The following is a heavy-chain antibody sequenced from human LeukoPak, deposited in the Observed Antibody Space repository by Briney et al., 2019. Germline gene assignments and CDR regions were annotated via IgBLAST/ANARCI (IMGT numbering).Heavy chain of an antibody. J-gene: IGHJ4*02. CDR2: IYPGDSDT. CDR1: GYSFTSYW. Sequence: GESLKISCKGSGYSFTSYWIGWVRQVPGKGLEWMGIIYPGDSDTMYFPSFQGQVTISADKSIDTAYLHWSSLQASDTAIYYCTRQRYCSGGTCYPDYWGQGTLVTVSS. CDR3: TRQRYCSGGTCYPDY. D-gene: IGHD2-15*01. V-gene: IGHV5-51*01.